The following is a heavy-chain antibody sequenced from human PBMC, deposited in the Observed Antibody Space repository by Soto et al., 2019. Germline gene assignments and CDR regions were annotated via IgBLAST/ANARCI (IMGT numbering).Heavy chain of an antibody. CDR2: IYYSGST. D-gene: IGHD3-22*01. CDR3: ARGNTMMENWFDP. CDR1: GGSISSGGDY. V-gene: IGHV4-31*03. Sequence: SETLSLTCTVSGGSISSGGDYWSWIRQHPGKGLEWIGYIYYSGSTYYNPSLKSRVTISVDTSKNQFSLKLSSVTAADTAVYYCARGNTMMENWFDPWGQGTLVTVSS. J-gene: IGHJ5*02.